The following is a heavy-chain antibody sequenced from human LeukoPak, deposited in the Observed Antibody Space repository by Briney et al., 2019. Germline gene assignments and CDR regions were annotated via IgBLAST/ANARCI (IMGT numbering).Heavy chain of an antibody. J-gene: IGHJ5*02. CDR1: GFTFSSYA. CDR2: ISGSGEST. Sequence: AGGSLRLSCAASGFTFSSYAMSWVRLAPGKGLEWVSAISGSGESTHYADSVKGRFTISRDNSKNKNTLYLEMNSLRAEDTALYYCAKSGFWPSPIDAWGQGTLVTVSS. V-gene: IGHV3-23*01. D-gene: IGHD3-3*01. CDR3: AKSGFWPSPIDA.